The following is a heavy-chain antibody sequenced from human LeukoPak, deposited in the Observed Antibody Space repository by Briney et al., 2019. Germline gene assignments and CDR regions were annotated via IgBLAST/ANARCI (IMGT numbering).Heavy chain of an antibody. CDR3: YTYILRTATT. D-gene: IGHD5-18*01. V-gene: IGHV3-15*01. CDR2: IKSKTDGWTT. J-gene: IGHJ4*02. Sequence: GGSLRLPCAASGFPFSDACMSWVRQAPGRGLEWIGLIKSKTDGWTTDYEAPVKGRFNISRDASKSKVYPEMNGQQTVYTGVYYCYTYILRTATTRGQGTLVTVS. CDR1: GFPFSDAC.